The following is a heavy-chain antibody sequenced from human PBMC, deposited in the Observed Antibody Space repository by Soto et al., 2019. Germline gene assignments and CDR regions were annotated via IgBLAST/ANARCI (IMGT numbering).Heavy chain of an antibody. CDR3: TKEWFGELNYYYYGMDV. D-gene: IGHD3-10*01. J-gene: IGHJ6*02. V-gene: IGHV3-49*04. Sequence: LPRSLSINPPDLTYGQYATSCVHGAGGGGRESICWMRKTVYGVRTEYAEHVKRRFKISRDDSKNIAYLQMNSRKTEDTAVYYCTKEWFGELNYYYYGMDVWGQGTTVTVSS. CDR2: MRKTVYGVRT. CDR1: DLTYGQYA.